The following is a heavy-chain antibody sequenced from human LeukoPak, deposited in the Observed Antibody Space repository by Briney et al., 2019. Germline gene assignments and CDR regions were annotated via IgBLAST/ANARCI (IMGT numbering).Heavy chain of an antibody. J-gene: IGHJ4*02. CDR2: INSDGSST. Sequence: GGSLRLSCAASGFTFSSYWMHWVRQAPGKGLVWVSRINSDGSSTSYADSVKGRFTIPRDNAKNTLYLQMNSLRAEDTAVYYCASMITFGGVIVAPGGQGTLVTVSS. CDR3: ASMITFGGVIVAP. D-gene: IGHD3-16*02. CDR1: GFTFSSYW. V-gene: IGHV3-74*01.